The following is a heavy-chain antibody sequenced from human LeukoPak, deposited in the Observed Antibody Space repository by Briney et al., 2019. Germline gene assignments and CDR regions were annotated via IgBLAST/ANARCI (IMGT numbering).Heavy chain of an antibody. CDR1: GFSFSTFW. V-gene: IGHV3-66*01. Sequence: GGSLRLSCATSGFSFSTFWMYWVRQAPGKGLEWVSLIYSGGSTYYADSVKGRFTISRDNSKNTLYLQMNSLRAEDTAVYCARGPSGYHNTGGQGTLVTVSS. CDR3: ARGPSGYHNT. J-gene: IGHJ4*02. CDR2: IYSGGST. D-gene: IGHD5-12*01.